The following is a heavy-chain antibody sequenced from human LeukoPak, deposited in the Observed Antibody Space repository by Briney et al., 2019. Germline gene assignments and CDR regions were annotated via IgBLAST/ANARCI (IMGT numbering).Heavy chain of an antibody. CDR2: ISTTGGTT. CDR3: AKNGDRGAYCSGGTCYPYYYYYMDV. D-gene: IGHD2-15*01. V-gene: IGHV3-23*01. Sequence: PGGSLRLPCAASGLTFSSYGMSWVRQAPGRGLEWVSAISTTGGTTYYSDAVRGRFTISRDNSRNTLYLQMNGLRAEDTAIYYCAKNGDRGAYCSGGTCYPYYYYYMDVWGKGTTVTISS. CDR1: GLTFSSYG. J-gene: IGHJ6*03.